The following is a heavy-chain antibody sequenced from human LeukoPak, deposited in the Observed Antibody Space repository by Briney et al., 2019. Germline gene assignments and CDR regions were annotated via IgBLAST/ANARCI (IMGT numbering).Heavy chain of an antibody. Sequence: PGGSLRLSCAASGFTFSSYAMNWVRQAPGKGLEWVSGISGSGGSTYYADSVKGRVTISRDNSKNTLYLQMNSLRAEDTAVYYCARGRSGVVIFRVDHGMDVWGQGTTVTVSS. CDR1: GFTFSSYA. V-gene: IGHV3-23*01. D-gene: IGHD3-3*01. CDR2: ISGSGGST. J-gene: IGHJ6*02. CDR3: ARGRSGVVIFRVDHGMDV.